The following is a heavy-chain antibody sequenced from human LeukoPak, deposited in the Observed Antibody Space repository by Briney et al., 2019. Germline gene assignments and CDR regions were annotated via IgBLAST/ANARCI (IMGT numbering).Heavy chain of an antibody. CDR2: IYSGGST. V-gene: IGHV3-53*01. Sequence: GGSLRLSCAASGFTVSSNYMSWVRQAPGKGLEWVSVIYSGGSTYYADSVKGRFTISRDNSKNSLYLQMNSLRAEDTAVYYCARVPYGSGTHFADYWGQGTLVTVSS. J-gene: IGHJ4*02. CDR3: ARVPYGSGTHFADY. D-gene: IGHD3-10*01. CDR1: GFTVSSNY.